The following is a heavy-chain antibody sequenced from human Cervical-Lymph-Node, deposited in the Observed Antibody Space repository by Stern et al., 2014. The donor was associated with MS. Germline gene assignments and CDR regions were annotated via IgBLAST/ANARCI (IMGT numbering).Heavy chain of an antibody. CDR2: ISLDGSNK. D-gene: IGHD2-2*01. CDR3: AKESGYQLLLRFAY. V-gene: IGHV3-30*18. J-gene: IGHJ4*02. Sequence: VQLEESGGGVVQPGRSLRLSCAASGFTFSSYGMHWVRQAPGKGLEWVAVISLDGSNKYYADSLKGRFTISRDNSKNTLYLQMNSLRAEDTAVYYCAKESGYQLLLRFAYWGQGTLVTVSS. CDR1: GFTFSSYG.